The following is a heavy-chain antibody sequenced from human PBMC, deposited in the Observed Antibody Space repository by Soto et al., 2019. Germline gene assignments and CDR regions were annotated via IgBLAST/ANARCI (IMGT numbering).Heavy chain of an antibody. D-gene: IGHD3-16*01. CDR1: GFTVSSNY. CDR2: IYSGGST. CDR3: ARDPLITTLLEVTYYGMDV. Sequence: GGSLRLSCAASGFTVSSNYMSWVRQAPGKGLEWVSVIYSGGSTYYADSVKGRFTISRDNSKNTLYLQMNSLRAEDTAVYYCARDPLITTLLEVTYYGMDVWGQGTTVTVSS. J-gene: IGHJ6*02. V-gene: IGHV3-53*01.